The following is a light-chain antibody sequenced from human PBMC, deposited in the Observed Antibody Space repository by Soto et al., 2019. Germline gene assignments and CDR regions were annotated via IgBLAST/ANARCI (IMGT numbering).Light chain of an antibody. V-gene: IGKV3-20*01. Sequence: EIVLTQSPGTLSLSPGERVTLSCRASQSVSSTYLAWYQQKPGQAPRLLIYGASSRATGIPDRFSGTGSGTDFTLTISRLDPEAFVLYYCQQSGSLSPWTFGQGTNVEIK. CDR1: QSVSSTY. CDR3: QQSGSLSPWT. J-gene: IGKJ1*01. CDR2: GAS.